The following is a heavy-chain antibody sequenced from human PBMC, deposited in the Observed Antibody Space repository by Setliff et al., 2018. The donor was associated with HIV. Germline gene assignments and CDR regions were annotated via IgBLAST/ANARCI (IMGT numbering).Heavy chain of an antibody. V-gene: IGHV5-51*01. CDR2: IYPGDSDT. Sequence: TGESLKISCQGSGYSFTNYWIAWVRQMPGRGLEWMGIIYPGDSDTRYSPSFQGQVTISADKSISTAYLQWSSLKASDTAMYYCARQGDYHILTGYYSGPHDAFDIWGQGTMVTVSS. D-gene: IGHD3-9*01. CDR3: ARQGDYHILTGYYSGPHDAFDI. J-gene: IGHJ3*02. CDR1: GYSFTNYW.